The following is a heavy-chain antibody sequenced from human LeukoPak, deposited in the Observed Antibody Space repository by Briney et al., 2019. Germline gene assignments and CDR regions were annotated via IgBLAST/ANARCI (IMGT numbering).Heavy chain of an antibody. Sequence: SVKVSCKASEGTFSSYAISWVRQAPGQGLEWMGGIIPIFGTANYAQKFQGRVTITADESTSTAYMELSSLRSEDTAVYYCARDLVGATTWGQGTLVTVSS. V-gene: IGHV1-69*13. J-gene: IGHJ4*02. CDR2: IIPIFGTA. D-gene: IGHD1-26*01. CDR1: EGTFSSYA. CDR3: ARDLVGATT.